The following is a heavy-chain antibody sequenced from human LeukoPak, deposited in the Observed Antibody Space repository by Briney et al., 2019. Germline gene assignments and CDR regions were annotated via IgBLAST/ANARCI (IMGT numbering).Heavy chain of an antibody. CDR2: IYYSGST. Sequence: SETLSLTCTVSGGSISSYYWSWIRQPPGKGLEWIGYIYYSGSTNYNPSLKSRVTISVDTSKNQFSLKLSSVTAADTAVYYRARVDYGGLFDYWGQGTLVTVSS. J-gene: IGHJ4*02. CDR1: GGSISSYY. CDR3: ARVDYGGLFDY. D-gene: IGHD4-17*01. V-gene: IGHV4-59*01.